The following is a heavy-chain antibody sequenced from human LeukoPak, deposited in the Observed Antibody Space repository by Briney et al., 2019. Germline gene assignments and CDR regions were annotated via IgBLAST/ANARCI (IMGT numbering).Heavy chain of an antibody. CDR1: GGSISSGGYY. J-gene: IGHJ4*02. D-gene: IGHD3-16*02. CDR2: IYYSGST. Sequence: SETLSLTCTVSGGSISSGGYYWSWIRQHPGKGLERIGYIYYSGSTYYNPSLKSRVTISVDTSKNQFSLKLSSVTAADTAVYYCARGRRYTRTTERYYFDYWGQGTLVTVSS. CDR3: ARGRRYTRTTERYYFDY. V-gene: IGHV4-31*03.